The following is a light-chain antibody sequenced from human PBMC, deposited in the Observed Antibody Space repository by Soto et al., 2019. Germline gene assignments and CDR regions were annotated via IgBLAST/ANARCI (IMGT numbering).Light chain of an antibody. CDR2: EAS. CDR1: LSISSW. Sequence: DIQMTQSPSTLSASVGDTVSITCRASLSISSWLAWYQQKPGKAPKILIYEASNLKSEGPSRFSGSGSGTDFTLTINGLQPDDFATYYCQQYDRFPYSFGPGTRLEIK. CDR3: QQYDRFPYS. V-gene: IGKV1-5*03. J-gene: IGKJ2*01.